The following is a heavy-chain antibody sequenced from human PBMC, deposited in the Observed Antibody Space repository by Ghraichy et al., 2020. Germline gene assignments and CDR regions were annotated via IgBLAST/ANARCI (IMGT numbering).Heavy chain of an antibody. CDR3: ARDSFNYNAKNEDGFDV. D-gene: IGHD1-14*01. Sequence: GALRLSCAASGFTFITYGMSWVRQAPGKGLEWVSAISGNSDTTHYAHSVKGRFTISRDSSKNILYMQMNSLRAEDTAVYYCARDSFNYNAKNEDGFDVWGQGTMVTVSS. J-gene: IGHJ3*01. V-gene: IGHV3-23*01. CDR1: GFTFITYG. CDR2: ISGNSDTT.